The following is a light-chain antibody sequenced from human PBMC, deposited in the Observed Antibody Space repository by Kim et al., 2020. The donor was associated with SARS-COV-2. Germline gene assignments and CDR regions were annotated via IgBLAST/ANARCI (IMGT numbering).Light chain of an antibody. Sequence: PGQAASRTCARYKLGYKYVSWYRQWPGQSPVVVIYKDNQRPSGIPERFSGSNSGNTATLTISGTQAMDEADYYCQAWDSSTHNYVFGAGTKVTVL. CDR1: KLGYKY. J-gene: IGLJ1*01. V-gene: IGLV3-1*01. CDR3: QAWDSSTHNYV. CDR2: KDN.